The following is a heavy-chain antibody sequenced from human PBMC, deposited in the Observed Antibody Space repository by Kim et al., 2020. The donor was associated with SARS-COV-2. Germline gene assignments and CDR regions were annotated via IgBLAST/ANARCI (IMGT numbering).Heavy chain of an antibody. J-gene: IGHJ3*01. CDR3: ARAPTGNGFDV. V-gene: IGHV4-59*08. CDR2: IHHSGAIETT. Sequence: SETLSLTCTVSDDSITGNYWSWIRQAPGKGLEWIGYIHHSGAIETTNYWLSLKSRVSMSLDRSKNEISLKLGSVTAADTAVYFCARAPTGNGFDVWGQG. CDR1: DDSITGNY.